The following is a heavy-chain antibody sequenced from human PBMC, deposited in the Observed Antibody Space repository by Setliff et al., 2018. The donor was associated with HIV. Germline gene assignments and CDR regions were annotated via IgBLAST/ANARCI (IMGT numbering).Heavy chain of an antibody. V-gene: IGHV4-4*07. Sequence: KPSETLSLTCTVSGGSISRHFWSWIRQPAGKGLEWIGRISTSGSPNYNPSLKSRVTLSVDTSKHQFSLRLSSVTAADTALYYCARDNLYNSGSYYPNYGMDVWGRGTTVTVSS. CDR2: ISTSGSP. J-gene: IGHJ6*02. D-gene: IGHD3-10*01. CDR1: GGSISRHF. CDR3: ARDNLYNSGSYYPNYGMDV.